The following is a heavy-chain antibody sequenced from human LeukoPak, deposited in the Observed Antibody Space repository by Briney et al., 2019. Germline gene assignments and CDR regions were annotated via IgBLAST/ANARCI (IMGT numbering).Heavy chain of an antibody. CDR1: GFTFSDYY. D-gene: IGHD1-26*01. CDR2: ISSSSSYT. V-gene: IGHV3-11*03. J-gene: IGHJ4*02. Sequence: GGSLRLSCAASGFTFSDYYMSWIRQAPGKGLEWVSYISSSSSYTNYADSVKGRFTISRDNAKNSLYLQMNSLRAEDTAVYYCARKSAGATTRARFDYWRQGTLVTVPS. CDR3: ARKSAGATTRARFDY.